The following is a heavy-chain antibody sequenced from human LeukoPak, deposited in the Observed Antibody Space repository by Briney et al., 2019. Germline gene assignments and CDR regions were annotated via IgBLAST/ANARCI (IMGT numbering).Heavy chain of an antibody. V-gene: IGHV1-18*01. CDR1: GYTFTSYG. D-gene: IGHD6-19*01. J-gene: IGHJ4*02. Sequence: ASVKVSCKASGYTFTSYGISWVRQAPGQGLGWMGWISAYNGNTNYAQKLQGRVTMTTDTSTSTAYMGLRSLRSDDTAVYYCARDSDLGWAVAVTAPFDYWGQGTLVTVSS. CDR3: ARDSDLGWAVAVTAPFDY. CDR2: ISAYNGNT.